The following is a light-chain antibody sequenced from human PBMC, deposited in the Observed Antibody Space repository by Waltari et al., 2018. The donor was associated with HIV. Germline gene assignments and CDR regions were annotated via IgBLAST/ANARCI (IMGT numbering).Light chain of an antibody. CDR2: AAS. J-gene: IGKJ4*01. Sequence: AIRVTQSPSSLSASTGDRVTIACRASQGISTYLAWYQQKPGKAPKFLIYAASTLRSGVPSRFSGSGYGTDFTLTINSLESEDVATYYCQQYYGYPLTFGGGTKVEIK. CDR3: QQYYGYPLT. V-gene: IGKV1-8*01. CDR1: QGISTY.